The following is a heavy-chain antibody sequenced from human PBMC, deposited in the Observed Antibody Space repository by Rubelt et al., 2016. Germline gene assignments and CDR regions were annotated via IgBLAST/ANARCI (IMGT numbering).Heavy chain of an antibody. J-gene: IGHJ1*01. CDR3: AIGATLRSAEYFQI. CDR2: FDPEDGET. CDR1: GYTLTELS. D-gene: IGHD5-12*01. V-gene: IGHV1-24*01. Sequence: QVQLVQSGAEVKKPGASVKVSCKVSGYTLTELSMHWVRQAPGKGLEWMGGFDPEDGETIYAQKFQGRVTMNEDTSTDTAYMARRSLGSEDTAVYFCAIGATLRSAEYFQIWGQGTPVTVSS.